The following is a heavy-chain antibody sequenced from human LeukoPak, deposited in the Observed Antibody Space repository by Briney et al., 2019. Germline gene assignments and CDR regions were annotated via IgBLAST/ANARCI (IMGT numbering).Heavy chain of an antibody. CDR2: TIGSVAST. CDR3: ANDSRGLYDSSGYYHPTHFDY. V-gene: IGHV3-23*01. D-gene: IGHD3-22*01. Sequence: GRTRRPASALAGFTFTSDGMSWVRQAPGKGLGWVAATIGSVASTYYADSMKGRSTTPRDNSKNTLSLPMNSLRDEKTAVYYCANDSRGLYDSSGYYHPTHFDYWGQGTLVTVSS. CDR1: GFTFTSDG. J-gene: IGHJ4*02.